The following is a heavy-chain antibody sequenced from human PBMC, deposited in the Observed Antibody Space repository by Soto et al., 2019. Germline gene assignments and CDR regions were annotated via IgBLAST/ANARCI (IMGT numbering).Heavy chain of an antibody. CDR3: GRGGSDSPMAPGY. CDR1: GFTFSSYW. V-gene: IGHV3-74*01. J-gene: IGHJ4*02. CDR2: INPDGSAT. Sequence: PGGSLRLSCAASGFTFSSYWMHWVRQAPGKGLVWVSRINPDGSATNYADSVKGRFTISRDNAKNTLYLQMNSLRAEDPAVFYCGRGGSDSPMAPGYWGQGTLVTVSS. D-gene: IGHD5-18*01.